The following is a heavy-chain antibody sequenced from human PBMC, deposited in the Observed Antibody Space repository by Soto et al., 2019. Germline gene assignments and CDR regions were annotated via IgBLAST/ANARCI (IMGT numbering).Heavy chain of an antibody. CDR1: GYTFTSYY. V-gene: IGHV1-46*01. D-gene: IGHD2-2*01. J-gene: IGHJ4*02. Sequence: QVSLVQSGAEVKKPGASVKVSCKASGYTFTSYYVHWVRQAPGQGLEWMGIINPSGATTTYAQNFQGRVAMTRDTSTSTVYMELSSLRSEDTAVYYCARRDCFSNSCYFKYWGQGTLVTVSS. CDR2: INPSGATT. CDR3: ARRDCFSNSCYFKY.